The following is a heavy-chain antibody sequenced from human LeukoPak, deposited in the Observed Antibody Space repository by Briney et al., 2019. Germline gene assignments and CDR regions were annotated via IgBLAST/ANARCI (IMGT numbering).Heavy chain of an antibody. Sequence: SETLSLTCTVSGGSISSGSYYWSWIRQPAGKGLEWIGRIYTSGSTNYNPSLKSRVTISVDTSKNQFSLKLSSVTAADTAVYYCARVSSKLWKNYFDYWGQGTLVTVSS. D-gene: IGHD5-18*01. J-gene: IGHJ4*02. CDR1: GGSISSGSYY. V-gene: IGHV4-61*02. CDR3: ARVSSKLWKNYFDY. CDR2: IYTSGST.